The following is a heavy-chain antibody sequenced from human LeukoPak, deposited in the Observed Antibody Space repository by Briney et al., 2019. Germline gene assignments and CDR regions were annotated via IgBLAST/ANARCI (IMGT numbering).Heavy chain of an antibody. J-gene: IGHJ4*02. CDR3: ARGPTVTSFDY. Sequence: SETLSLTCAVYGGSFSGYYWSWIRQPPGKGLEWIGEINHSGSTNYNPSLKSRVTISVDTSKNQFSLKLSSVTAADTAVYYRARGPTVTSFDYWGQGTLVTVSS. CDR2: INHSGST. CDR1: GGSFSGYY. D-gene: IGHD4-17*01. V-gene: IGHV4-34*01.